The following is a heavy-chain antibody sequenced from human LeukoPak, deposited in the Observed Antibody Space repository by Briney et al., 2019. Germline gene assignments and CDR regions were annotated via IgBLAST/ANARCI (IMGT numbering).Heavy chain of an antibody. CDR2: IYYSGST. CDR1: GGSISSSSYY. J-gene: IGHJ5*02. CDR3: AREVSYCSSTSCGYNWFDP. V-gene: IGHV4-39*07. Sequence: SETLSLTCTVSGGSISSSSYYWGWIRQPPGKGLEWIGSIYYSGSTYYNPSLKSRVTISVGTSKNQFSLKLSSVTAADTAVYYCAREVSYCSSTSCGYNWFDPWGLGTLVTVSS. D-gene: IGHD2-2*01.